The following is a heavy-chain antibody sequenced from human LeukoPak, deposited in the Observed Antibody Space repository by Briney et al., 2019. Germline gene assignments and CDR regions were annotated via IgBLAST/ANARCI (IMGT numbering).Heavy chain of an antibody. CDR2: TSYDGSNK. D-gene: IGHD3-3*01. Sequence: PGGSLRLSCAATGFTFSSFSMHWVRQAPGKGLEWVAVTSYDGSNKYYADSVKGRFTISRDNSKNTLYLQMNSLRAEDTAVYYCARDGYDFWSGYYDYYYGMDVWGQGTTVTVSS. CDR3: ARDGYDFWSGYYDYYYGMDV. V-gene: IGHV3-30*03. CDR1: GFTFSSFS. J-gene: IGHJ6*02.